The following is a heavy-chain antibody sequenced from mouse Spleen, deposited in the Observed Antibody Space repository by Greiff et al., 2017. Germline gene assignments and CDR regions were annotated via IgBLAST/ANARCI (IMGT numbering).Heavy chain of an antibody. Sequence: VKLMESGPGLVAPSQSLSITCTVSGFSLTSYGVDWVRQSPGKGLEWLGVIWGVGSTNYNSALKSRLSISKDNSKSQVFLKMNSLQTDDTAMYYCARRWLLYAMDYWGQGTSVTVSS. D-gene: IGHD2-3*01. CDR3: ARRWLLYAMDY. CDR1: GFSLTSYG. J-gene: IGHJ4*01. V-gene: IGHV2-6*01. CDR2: IWGVGST.